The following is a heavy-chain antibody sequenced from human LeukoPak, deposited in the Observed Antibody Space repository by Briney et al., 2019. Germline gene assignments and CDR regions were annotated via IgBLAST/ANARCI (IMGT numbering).Heavy chain of an antibody. J-gene: IGHJ4*02. Sequence: GGSLRLSCAASGFTFSSYAMHWVRQAPGKGLEWVAVISYDGSNKYYADSVKGRFTISRDNSNNTLYLQMNSLRAEDTAVYYCARAAIITMVRGVRGWFDYWGQGTLVTVSS. D-gene: IGHD3-10*01. CDR3: ARAAIITMVRGVRGWFDY. CDR2: ISYDGSNK. V-gene: IGHV3-30*04. CDR1: GFTFSSYA.